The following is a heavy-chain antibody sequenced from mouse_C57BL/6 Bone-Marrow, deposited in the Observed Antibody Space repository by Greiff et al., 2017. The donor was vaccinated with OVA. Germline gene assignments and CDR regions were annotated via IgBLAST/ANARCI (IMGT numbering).Heavy chain of an antibody. CDR1: GYTFTSYG. CDR2: IYPRSGNT. Sequence: QVQLQQSGAELARPGASVKLSCKASGYTFTSYGISWVKQRPGQGLEWIGEIYPRSGNTYYNEKFKGKATLTADKSSSTAYMELRSLTSEDSAVYVCARERTTVPAGDYWGQGTTLTVSS. D-gene: IGHD1-1*01. V-gene: IGHV1-81*01. CDR3: ARERTTVPAGDY. J-gene: IGHJ2*01.